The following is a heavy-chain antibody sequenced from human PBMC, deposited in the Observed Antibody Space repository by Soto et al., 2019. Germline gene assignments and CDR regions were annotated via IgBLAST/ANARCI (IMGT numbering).Heavy chain of an antibody. D-gene: IGHD6-13*01. CDR1: GYTIPSYA. J-gene: IGHJ6*01. V-gene: IGHV1-18*01. CDR2: IIPIFGTA. CDR3: ARDHLGSSWYRYYYYGMDV. Sequence: ALAQGSWPASGYTIPSYAISWVRQENTQWLEWMGGIIPIFGTANYAQKLQGRVTMTTDTSTSTAYMELRSLRSDDTAVYYCARDHLGSSWYRYYYYGMDVWGQGTMVSVSP.